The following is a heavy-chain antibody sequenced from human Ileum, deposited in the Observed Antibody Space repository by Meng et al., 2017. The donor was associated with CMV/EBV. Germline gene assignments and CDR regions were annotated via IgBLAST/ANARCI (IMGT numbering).Heavy chain of an antibody. CDR1: GFTFSYYY. Sequence: LRLSCAASGFTFSYYYMAWIRQAPGKGLEWVSFITGSSSAISYADSVKGRFTISRDNARNSLYLQMNNLRAEDTAVYYCVRGNYGLDYWGQGILVTVSS. J-gene: IGHJ4*02. CDR3: VRGNYGLDY. D-gene: IGHD5-24*01. CDR2: ITGSSSAI. V-gene: IGHV3-11*01.